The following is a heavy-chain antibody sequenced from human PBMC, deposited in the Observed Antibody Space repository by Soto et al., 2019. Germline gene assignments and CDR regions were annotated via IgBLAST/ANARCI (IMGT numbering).Heavy chain of an antibody. CDR2: ISGYNGDT. D-gene: IGHD2-8*01. J-gene: IGHJ6*02. Sequence: QGQLVQSGGEVKKPGASVKVSCKTSGYTFSRYGISWVRQAPGQGLEWMGWISGYNGDTNYARKLQGRVSMTIDTSTTTAYMELRSLTSDDTAVYYCAKNGHPPYYYYGLDVWGQGTTVTVSS. CDR3: AKNGHPPYYYYGLDV. CDR1: GYTFSRYG. V-gene: IGHV1-18*01.